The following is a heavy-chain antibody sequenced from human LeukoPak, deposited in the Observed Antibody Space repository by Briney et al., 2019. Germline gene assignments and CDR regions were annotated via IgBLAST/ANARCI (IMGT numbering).Heavy chain of an antibody. CDR3: ASSYYDSSGPNY. Sequence: SETLSPTCTVSRGSISSYYWSWIRQPPGKGLEWIGYIYYSGSTNYNPSLKSRVTISVDTSKNQFSLKLSSVTAADTAVYYCASSYYDSSGPNYWGQGTLVTVTS. J-gene: IGHJ4*02. CDR1: RGSISSYY. V-gene: IGHV4-59*01. D-gene: IGHD3-22*01. CDR2: IYYSGST.